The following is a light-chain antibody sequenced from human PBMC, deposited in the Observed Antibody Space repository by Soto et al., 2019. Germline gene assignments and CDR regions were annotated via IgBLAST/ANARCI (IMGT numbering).Light chain of an antibody. Sequence: QSALTQPASVSGSPGQSITISCTGTSSDVGGYNFVSWYQQHPGKVPKLLIYDVTHRPSGVSNRFSASKSANTASLTISGLQAEDEAEYYCSSYTSTNTLVFGGGTKLTVL. CDR2: DVT. V-gene: IGLV2-14*01. J-gene: IGLJ2*01. CDR1: SSDVGGYNF. CDR3: SSYTSTNTLV.